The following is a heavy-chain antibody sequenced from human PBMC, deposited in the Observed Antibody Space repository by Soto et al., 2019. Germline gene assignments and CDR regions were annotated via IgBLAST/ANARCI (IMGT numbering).Heavy chain of an antibody. Sequence: SETLSLTCTVSGGSISSYYWSWIRQPPGKGLEWIGYIYYSGSTNYNPSLKSRVTISVDTSKNQFSLKLSSVTAADTAVYYCAREGHSSSPKGQKDYYYYGMDVWGQGTTVPVSS. D-gene: IGHD6-6*01. J-gene: IGHJ6*02. CDR3: AREGHSSSPKGQKDYYYYGMDV. CDR2: IYYSGST. V-gene: IGHV4-59*12. CDR1: GGSISSYY.